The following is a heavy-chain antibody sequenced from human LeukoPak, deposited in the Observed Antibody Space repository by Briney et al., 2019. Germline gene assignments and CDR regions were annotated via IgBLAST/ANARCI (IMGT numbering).Heavy chain of an antibody. CDR3: ASHKGVRAATYDY. J-gene: IGHJ4*02. CDR1: GGSISSYY. V-gene: IGHV4-59*01. CDR2: IYYSGST. D-gene: IGHD2-15*01. Sequence: SETLSLTCTVSGGSISSYYWSWIRQPPGKGLEWIGYIYYSGSTNYNPSLKSRVTISVDTSKNQFSLKLSSVTAADTAVYYCASHKGVRAATYDYWGQGTLVTVSS.